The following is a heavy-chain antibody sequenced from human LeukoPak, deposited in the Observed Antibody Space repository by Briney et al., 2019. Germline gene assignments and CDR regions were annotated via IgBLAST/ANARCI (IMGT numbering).Heavy chain of an antibody. CDR2: IYHSGST. Sequence: PSETLSLTCTVSGGSISSGGYYWSWIRQPPGKGLEWIGYIYHSGSTYYNPSLKSRVTISVDRSKNQFSLKLSSVTAADTAVYYCAREGRDFGVARGAFDIWGQGTMVTVSS. V-gene: IGHV4-30-2*01. CDR1: GGSISSGGYY. CDR3: AREGRDFGVARGAFDI. D-gene: IGHD3-3*01. J-gene: IGHJ3*02.